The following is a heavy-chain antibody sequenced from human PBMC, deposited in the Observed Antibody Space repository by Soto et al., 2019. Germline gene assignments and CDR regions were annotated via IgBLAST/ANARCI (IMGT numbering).Heavy chain of an antibody. CDR3: ARNVGRGAFDI. Sequence: TLSLTCTVSGGSISSYYWSWIRQPPGKGLEWIGYIYYSGSTNYNPSLKSRVTISVDTSKNQFSLKLSSVTAADTAVYYCARNVGRGAFDIWGQGTMVTVSS. CDR1: GGSISSYY. D-gene: IGHD3-10*01. V-gene: IGHV4-59*01. J-gene: IGHJ3*02. CDR2: IYYSGST.